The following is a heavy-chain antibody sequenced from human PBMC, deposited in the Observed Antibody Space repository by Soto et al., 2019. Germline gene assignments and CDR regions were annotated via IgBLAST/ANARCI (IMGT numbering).Heavy chain of an antibody. D-gene: IGHD3-22*01. CDR2: ISSSSSTI. Sequence: GGSLRLSCAASGFTFSSYSMNWVRQAPGKGLEWVSYISSSSSTIYYADSVKGRFTISRDNAKNSLYLQMNSLRDEDTALYDCAIDMNYYYYDSSGYQTDDAFDIWGQGTMVTVSS. CDR3: AIDMNYYYYDSSGYQTDDAFDI. CDR1: GFTFSSYS. V-gene: IGHV3-48*02. J-gene: IGHJ3*02.